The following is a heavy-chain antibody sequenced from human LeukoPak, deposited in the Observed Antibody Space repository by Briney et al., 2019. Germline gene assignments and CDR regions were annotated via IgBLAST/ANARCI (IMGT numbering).Heavy chain of an antibody. D-gene: IGHD3-16*01. V-gene: IGHV3-9*01. CDR2: ISWNSGNI. CDR1: GYTFDDYA. Sequence: GGSLRLSCAASGYTFDDYAMHWVRHAPGKGLEWVSGISWNSGNIGYADSVKGRFTISRDNAKNSLYLQMNRLRAEDTALYYCAKDITDYVSWIDYWGQGTLVTVSS. J-gene: IGHJ4*02. CDR3: AKDITDYVSWIDY.